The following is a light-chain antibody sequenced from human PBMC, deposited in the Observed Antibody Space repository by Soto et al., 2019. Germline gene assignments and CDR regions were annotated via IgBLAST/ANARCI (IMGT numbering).Light chain of an antibody. CDR3: QQYYSTSLT. Sequence: DFVMTQSPDSLAVSLGARATINCKSSQSVLYSSNNKTYLAWYHQKPGHPPKLLIYWASTRESGVPDRFSGSGSGPDFTLTISSLKTEDVAVYYCQQYYSTSLTFVGGTKVEIK. V-gene: IGKV4-1*01. J-gene: IGKJ4*01. CDR2: WAS. CDR1: QSVLYSSNNKTY.